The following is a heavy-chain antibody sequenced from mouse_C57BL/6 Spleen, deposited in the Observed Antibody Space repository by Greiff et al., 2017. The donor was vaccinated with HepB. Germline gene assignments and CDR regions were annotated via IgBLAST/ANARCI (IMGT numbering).Heavy chain of an antibody. V-gene: IGHV5-17*01. CDR1: GFTFSDYG. J-gene: IGHJ1*03. Sequence: EVQGVESGGGLVKPGGSLKLSCAASGFTFSDYGMHWVRQAPEKGLEWVAYISSGSSTIYYADTVKGRFTISRDNAKNTLFLQMTSLRSEDTAMYYCARKVDDGYYDWYFDVWGTGTTVTVSS. CDR2: ISSGSSTI. D-gene: IGHD2-3*01. CDR3: ARKVDDGYYDWYFDV.